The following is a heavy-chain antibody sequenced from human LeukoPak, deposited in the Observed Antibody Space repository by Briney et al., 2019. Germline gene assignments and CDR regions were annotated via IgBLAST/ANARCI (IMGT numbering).Heavy chain of an antibody. Sequence: GESLKISWKGSGYSFTSYWIAWVPQIPGKGLEWMGIIYPGDSDTRYSPSFQGQVTISADKSINTAYLQWSSLKASDTAMYYCARLHLNDYAIDYWGQGTLVTVSS. J-gene: IGHJ4*02. V-gene: IGHV5-51*01. CDR2: IYPGDSDT. D-gene: IGHD4/OR15-4a*01. CDR3: ARLHLNDYAIDY. CDR1: GYSFTSYW.